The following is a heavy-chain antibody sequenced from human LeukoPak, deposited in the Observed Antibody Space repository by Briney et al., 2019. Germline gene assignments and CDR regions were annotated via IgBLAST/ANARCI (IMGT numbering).Heavy chain of an antibody. Sequence: PGGSLRLSCAAFGFTFRSYAMSWVRQAPGKGLGWVSGISDSGTGTYYADSVKGRFTISRDNSKNTLFLQMNSLRAEDTAVYYCAKDHIRRDGYSVFDYWGQGTLVTVSS. V-gene: IGHV3-23*01. CDR3: AKDHIRRDGYSVFDY. CDR1: GFTFRSYA. D-gene: IGHD5-24*01. J-gene: IGHJ4*02. CDR2: ISDSGTGT.